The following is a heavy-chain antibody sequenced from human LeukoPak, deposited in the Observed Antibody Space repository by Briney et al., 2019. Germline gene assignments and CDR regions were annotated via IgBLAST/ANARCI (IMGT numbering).Heavy chain of an antibody. CDR1: GFTVSSNY. CDR3: AREVGERFGELIDAFDI. CDR2: IYSGGRT. V-gene: IGHV3-53*01. Sequence: PGGSLRLSCAASGFTVSSNYMSWVRQAPGKGLEWVSVIYSGGRTEYADSVKARFTISRDRSKNTLYLQMNSLRAEDTAVYYCAREVGERFGELIDAFDIWGQGTMVSVSS. J-gene: IGHJ3*02. D-gene: IGHD3-10*01.